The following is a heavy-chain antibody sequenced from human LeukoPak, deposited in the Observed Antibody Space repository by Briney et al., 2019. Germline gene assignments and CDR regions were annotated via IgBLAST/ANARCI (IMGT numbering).Heavy chain of an antibody. J-gene: IGHJ5*02. D-gene: IGHD1-26*01. CDR1: GYTFTSYD. CDR3: ARDNSLGDNAWWFDP. CDR2: INPNGGDT. Sequence: EASVKVSCKASGYTFTSYDINWVRQAPGQGLQWMGWINPNGGDTNYAQRFQGRVTMTRDMSTSTDYMELSSLRSDDTAIYYCARDNSLGDNAWWFDPWGQETLVTVSS. V-gene: IGHV1-2*02.